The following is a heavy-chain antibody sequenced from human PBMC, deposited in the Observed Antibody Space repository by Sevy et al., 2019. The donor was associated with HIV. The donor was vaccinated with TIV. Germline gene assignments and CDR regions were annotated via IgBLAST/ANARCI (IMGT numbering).Heavy chain of an antibody. V-gene: IGHV4-39*01. CDR1: GGSISSSSYY. D-gene: IGHD6-19*01. CDR2: FYSTGST. J-gene: IGHJ2*01. CDR3: ATTRGSGWYEGTGRYFDL. Sequence: SETLSLTCTVSGGSISSSSYYWGWIRQPPGKGLEWIGSFYSTGSTSYNPSLRSRLTVSVDTSKNQFSLRLTSVIATDTAVYYCATTRGSGWYEGTGRYFDLWGRGTLVTVSS.